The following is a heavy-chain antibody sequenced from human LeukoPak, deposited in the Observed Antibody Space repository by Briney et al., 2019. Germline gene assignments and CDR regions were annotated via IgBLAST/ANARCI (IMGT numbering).Heavy chain of an antibody. D-gene: IGHD2-2*01. Sequence: SETLSLTCTVSGGSISSGSYYWSWIRQPAGKGLEWIGRIYTSGSTNYNPSLKSRVTISVDTSKNQFSLKLSSVTAADTAVYYCARDGCSSTSCPGQFSYYYYYMDVWGKGTTVTVSS. V-gene: IGHV4-61*02. CDR3: ARDGCSSTSCPGQFSYYYYYMDV. CDR1: GGSISSGSYY. CDR2: IYTSGST. J-gene: IGHJ6*03.